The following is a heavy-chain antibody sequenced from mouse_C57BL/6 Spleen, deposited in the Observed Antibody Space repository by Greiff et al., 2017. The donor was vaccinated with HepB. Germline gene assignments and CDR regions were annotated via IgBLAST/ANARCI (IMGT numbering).Heavy chain of an antibody. J-gene: IGHJ4*01. Sequence: EVQLQQSVAELVRPGASVKLSCTASGFNIKNTYMHWVKQRPEQGLEWIGRIDPANGNTKYAPKFQGKATITADTSSNTAYLQLSSLTSEDTAIYYCASPVQTAQALYYAMDYWGQGTSVTVSS. CDR2: IDPANGNT. V-gene: IGHV14-3*01. CDR3: ASPVQTAQALYYAMDY. CDR1: GFNIKNTY. D-gene: IGHD3-2*02.